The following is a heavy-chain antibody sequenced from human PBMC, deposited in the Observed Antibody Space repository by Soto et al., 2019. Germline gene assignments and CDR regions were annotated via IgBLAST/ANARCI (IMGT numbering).Heavy chain of an antibody. CDR2: ISAYNGNT. V-gene: IGHV1-18*01. Sequence: ASVKVSCKASGYTFTSYGISWVRQAPGQGLEWMGWISAYNGNTNYAQKLQGRVTMTTDTSTSTAYMELRSLRSDDTAVYYCARDNAKYSSGCFDYWGQGTLVTVSS. CDR3: ARDNAKYSSGCFDY. J-gene: IGHJ4*02. D-gene: IGHD6-19*01. CDR1: GYTFTSYG.